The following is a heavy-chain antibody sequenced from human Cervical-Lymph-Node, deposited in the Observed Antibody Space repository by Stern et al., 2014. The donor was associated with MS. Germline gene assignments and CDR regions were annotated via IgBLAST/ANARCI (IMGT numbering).Heavy chain of an antibody. D-gene: IGHD7-27*01. CDR3: ATGTGYFDY. CDR2: ICSGGSTI. CDR1: GSALSTFG. V-gene: IGHV3-48*01. Sequence: EVQLVESGGGLVQPGGSLRLSCAASGSALSTFGMNWVRQAPGEGLEWLSFICSGGSTIYDADSVKGRFTISRDNAKNSLYLQMNSLRAEDTAVYFCATGTGYFDYWGQGTLVTVSS. J-gene: IGHJ4*02.